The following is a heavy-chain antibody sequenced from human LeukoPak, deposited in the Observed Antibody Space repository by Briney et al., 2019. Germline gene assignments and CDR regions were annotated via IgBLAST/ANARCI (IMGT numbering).Heavy chain of an antibody. CDR1: GGSISSSSYY. CDR3: ARCRGVVTAPPDY. V-gene: IGHV4-39*01. J-gene: IGHJ4*02. CDR2: IYYSGST. Sequence: SSETLSLTCTVCGGSISSSSYYWGWIRQPPGKGLEWIGSIYYSGSTYYNPSLKSRVTISVDTSKNQFSLKLSSVTAADTAVYYCARCRGVVTAPPDYWGQGTLVTVSS. D-gene: IGHD2-21*02.